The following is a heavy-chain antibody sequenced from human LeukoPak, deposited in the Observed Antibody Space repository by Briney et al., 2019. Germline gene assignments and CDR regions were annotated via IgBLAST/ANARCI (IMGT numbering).Heavy chain of an antibody. CDR2: ISGSGGST. J-gene: IGHJ4*02. CDR3: AKGTYYYGSGTTNAFDY. D-gene: IGHD3-10*01. Sequence: GGSLRLSCAASGFTFSSYAMSWVRQAPGKGLEWVSAISGSGGSTYYADSVKGRFTISRDNSKNTLYLQMNSLRAEDTAVYYCAKGTYYYGSGTTNAFDYWGRGTLVTVSS. V-gene: IGHV3-23*01. CDR1: GFTFSSYA.